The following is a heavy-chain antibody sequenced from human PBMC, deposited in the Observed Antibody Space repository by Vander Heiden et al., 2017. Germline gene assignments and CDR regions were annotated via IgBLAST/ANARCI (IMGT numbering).Heavy chain of an antibody. D-gene: IGHD3-16*01. J-gene: IGHJ4*02. CDR3: AREPSLCIEFYLRYYFDY. V-gene: IGHV1-69*06. CDR2: IIPIFGTA. CDR1: GGTFSRYS. Sequence: EVKKHGSSVKVSCKASGGTFSRYSISWVRQAPGHGLEWMGGIIPIFGTANYEPKFQGRFTSTADKSTGTAYLGRSSLRADDTPVYYCAREPSLCIEFYLRYYFDYWGEGPRVTVSS.